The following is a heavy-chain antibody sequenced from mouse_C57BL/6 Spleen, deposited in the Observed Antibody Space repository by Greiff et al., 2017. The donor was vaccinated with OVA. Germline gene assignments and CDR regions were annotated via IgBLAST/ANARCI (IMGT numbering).Heavy chain of an antibody. J-gene: IGHJ3*01. CDR1: GYTFTSYW. V-gene: IGHV1-69*01. CDR3: ARSDDYAWFAY. Sequence: QVQLQQPGAELVMPGASVKLSCKASGYTFTSYWMHWVKQRPGQGLEWIGEIDPSDSYTNYNQKFNGKSTLTVDKSSSTAYMQLSSLTSEDSAVYYCARSDDYAWFAYWGQGTLVTVSA. CDR2: IDPSDSYT. D-gene: IGHD2-4*01.